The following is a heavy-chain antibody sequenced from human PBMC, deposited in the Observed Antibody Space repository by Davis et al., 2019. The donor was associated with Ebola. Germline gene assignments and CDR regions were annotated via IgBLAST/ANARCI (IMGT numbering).Heavy chain of an antibody. CDR3: ARDFYDSSGYLWYFDL. J-gene: IGHJ2*01. CDR2: IYHSGST. Sequence: MPSETLSLTCAVSGGSMSSNVWWSWVRQPPGKGLEWIGEIYHSGSTNYNPSLKGRVTISVDKSKSEFSLRLSSVTAADTAVYYCARDFYDSSGYLWYFDLWGRGTLVTVSS. CDR1: GGSMSSNVW. V-gene: IGHV4-4*02. D-gene: IGHD3-22*01.